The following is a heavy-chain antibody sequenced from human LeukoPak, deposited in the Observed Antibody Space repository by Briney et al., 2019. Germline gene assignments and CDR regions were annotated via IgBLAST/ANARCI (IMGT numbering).Heavy chain of an antibody. CDR2: IKQDGSEK. D-gene: IGHD4-17*01. CDR3: ARGGASDYGPRIYYYYYMDV. V-gene: IGHV3-7*01. Sequence: PSETLSLTCSVSGYSLRSGYQWGWIRQAPGKGLEWVANIKQDGSEKYYVDSVKGRFTISRDNAKNSLYLQMNSLRAEDTAVYYCARGGASDYGPRIYYYYYMDVWGKGTTVTVSS. J-gene: IGHJ6*03. CDR1: GYSLRSGY.